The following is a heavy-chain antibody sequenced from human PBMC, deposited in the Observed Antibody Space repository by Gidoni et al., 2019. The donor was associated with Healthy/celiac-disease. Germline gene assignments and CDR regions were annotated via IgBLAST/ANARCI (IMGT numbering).Heavy chain of an antibody. Sequence: QVQLQQWGAGLLKPSETLSLTCAVYGGSFSGYYWSWIRQPPGKGLEWIGEIHHSGSTNYTPSLKSRVTISVDTSKNQFSLKLSSVTAADTAVYYCARARRGGSGGALDYWGQGTLVTVSS. J-gene: IGHJ4*02. CDR2: IHHSGST. V-gene: IGHV4-34*01. CDR1: GGSFSGYY. D-gene: IGHD3-10*01. CDR3: ARARRGGSGGALDY.